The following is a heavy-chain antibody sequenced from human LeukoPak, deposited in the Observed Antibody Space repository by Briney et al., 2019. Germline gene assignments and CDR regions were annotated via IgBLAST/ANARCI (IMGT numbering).Heavy chain of an antibody. V-gene: IGHV3-7*01. Sequence: GGSLRLSCAASGFTFSSYWMTWVRQAPGKGLEWVANIKEDGSEKHYVDPVKGRFTISRDNAKNSLYLQMNSLRAEDTAVYYCTRDSYTNTWHEEGRDYWGRGTLVTVSS. CDR2: IKEDGSEK. D-gene: IGHD2-2*02. CDR3: TRDSYTNTWHEEGRDY. J-gene: IGHJ4*02. CDR1: GFTFSSYW.